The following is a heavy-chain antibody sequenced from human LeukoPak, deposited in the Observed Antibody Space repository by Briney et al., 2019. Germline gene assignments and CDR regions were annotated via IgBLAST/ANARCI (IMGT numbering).Heavy chain of an antibody. V-gene: IGHV4-61*01. Sequence: SETLSLTCTVSGGSVSSGSYYWSWIRQPPGKGLEWIGYIYYSGSTNYNPSLKSRVTISVDTSKNQFSLKLSSVTAADTAVYYCAGNNSTIGYWGQGTLVTISS. D-gene: IGHD2/OR15-2a*01. CDR2: IYYSGST. CDR3: AGNNSTIGY. J-gene: IGHJ4*02. CDR1: GGSVSSGSYY.